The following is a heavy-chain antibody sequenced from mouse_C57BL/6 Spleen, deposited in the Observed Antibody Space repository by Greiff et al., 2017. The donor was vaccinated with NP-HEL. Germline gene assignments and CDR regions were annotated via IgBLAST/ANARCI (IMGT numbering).Heavy chain of an antibody. CDR3: APLDSSGPFFAY. Sequence: QLKQPGAELVKPGASVKLSCKASGYTFTSYWMHWVKQRPGQGLEWIGMIHPNSGSTNYNEKFKSKATLTVDKSSSTAYMQLSSLTSEDSAVYYCAPLDSSGPFFAYWGQGTLVTVSA. J-gene: IGHJ3*01. V-gene: IGHV1-64*01. CDR2: IHPNSGST. D-gene: IGHD3-2*02. CDR1: GYTFTSYW.